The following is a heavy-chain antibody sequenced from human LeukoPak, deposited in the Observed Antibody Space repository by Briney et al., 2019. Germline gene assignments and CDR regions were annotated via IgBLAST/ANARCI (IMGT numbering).Heavy chain of an antibody. V-gene: IGHV4-4*07. Sequence: SETLSLTCSVSGDSISYFYWSWIRQAAGKGLEWIGRISGSGSTDYNASLKSRVTMSVDTSKNQLSLKVISVTAADTAVYYCAIRVGATRAPYFDYWGQGNLVTVSS. CDR1: GDSISYFY. CDR3: AIRVGATRAPYFDY. D-gene: IGHD1-26*01. CDR2: ISGSGST. J-gene: IGHJ4*02.